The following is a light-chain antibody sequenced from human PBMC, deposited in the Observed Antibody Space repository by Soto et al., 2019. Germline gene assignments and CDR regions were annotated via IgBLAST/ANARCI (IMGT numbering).Light chain of an antibody. V-gene: IGKV1-5*01. Sequence: DIQMTQSPSTLSASVGDRVTITCRAGQSISSWLAWYQQKPGQAPKLLIYDASSLESGVPSRFSGSGSGTEFTLTISSLQPDDFAAYYCQQYNSYSWTFGQGTKVDI. CDR1: QSISSW. CDR3: QQYNSYSWT. J-gene: IGKJ1*01. CDR2: DAS.